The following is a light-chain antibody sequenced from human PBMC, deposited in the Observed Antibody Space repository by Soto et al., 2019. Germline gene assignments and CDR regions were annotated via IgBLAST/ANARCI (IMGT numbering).Light chain of an antibody. CDR1: QSIGSW. CDR2: DAS. Sequence: DIQMTQSPSTLSASIGDRVFITCRASQSIGSWLAWYQQKPGKAPKLLIHDASKLESGVPSRFSGSGSGTEFTLSIDGLQPDDVATYYCQQYDSFAVTFGQGTKVEI. J-gene: IGKJ1*01. CDR3: QQYDSFAVT. V-gene: IGKV1-5*01.